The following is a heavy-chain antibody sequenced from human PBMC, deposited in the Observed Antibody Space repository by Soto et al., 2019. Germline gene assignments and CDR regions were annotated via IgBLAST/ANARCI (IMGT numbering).Heavy chain of an antibody. CDR2: IYHSGST. J-gene: IGHJ6*02. V-gene: IGHV4-38-2*02. D-gene: IGHD1-26*01. CDR3: ARDRRVGYYYYYYGMDV. CDR1: GYSISSGYY. Sequence: PSETLSLTCAVSGYSISSGYYWGWIRQPPGKGLEWIGSIYHSGSTYYNPSLKSRVTISVDTSKNQFSLKLSSVTAADTAVYYCARDRRVGYYYYYYGMDVWAQGTTVTV.